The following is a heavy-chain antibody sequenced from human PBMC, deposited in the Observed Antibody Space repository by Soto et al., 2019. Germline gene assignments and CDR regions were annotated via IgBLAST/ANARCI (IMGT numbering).Heavy chain of an antibody. Sequence: EVHLVESGGGLVQPGGSLRLSCAGSGFTFSTYWMHWVRQVPGKGLVWVSRINSDGSTTSYADSVKGRFTISRDNAKDTLYLQMNSLRAEDTAVYYCARVGQGRYYFDYWGQGTQVTVSS. CDR3: ARVGQGRYYFDY. CDR2: INSDGSTT. V-gene: IGHV3-74*01. CDR1: GFTFSTYW. J-gene: IGHJ4*02.